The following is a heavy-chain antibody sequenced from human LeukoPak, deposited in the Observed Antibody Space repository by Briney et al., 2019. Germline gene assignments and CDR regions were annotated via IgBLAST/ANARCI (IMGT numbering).Heavy chain of an antibody. CDR3: AKDSSSSWSDY. V-gene: IGHV3-23*01. CDR2: ISGSGGST. D-gene: IGHD6-13*01. Sequence: GGSLRLSCAASGFTFSSYAMSWVRQAPGKGPEWVSAISGSGGSTYYADSVRGRFTISRDNSKNTLYLQMNSLRAEDTAVYYCAKDSSSSWSDYWGQGTLVTVSS. J-gene: IGHJ4*02. CDR1: GFTFSSYA.